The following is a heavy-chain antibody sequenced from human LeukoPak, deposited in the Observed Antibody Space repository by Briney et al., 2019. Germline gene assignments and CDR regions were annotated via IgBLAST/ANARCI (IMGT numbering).Heavy chain of an antibody. Sequence: GGSLRLSCAASGITVSTNYMSWVRQAPGKGLEWVSIIYSGGATFYADSVKGRFTIPRENSKNTLWLQMNSLRAEHTAVYYCARLHYDVLTGPFDYWGQGTLVTVSS. D-gene: IGHD3-9*01. CDR1: GITVSTNY. V-gene: IGHV3-66*04. CDR2: IYSGGAT. CDR3: ARLHYDVLTGPFDY. J-gene: IGHJ4*02.